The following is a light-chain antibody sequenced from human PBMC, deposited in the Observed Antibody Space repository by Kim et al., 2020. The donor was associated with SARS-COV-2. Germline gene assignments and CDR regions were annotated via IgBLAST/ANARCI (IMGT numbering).Light chain of an antibody. Sequence: PGEGATISCRAGQNSGSSSVAWYQQKPGQAPRLLIYRVSTRATGVPDRFSGSGSGTDFTLTVNRLEPEDFAVYYCQQYGGSPLYTFGQGTKVDIK. CDR1: QNSGSSS. V-gene: IGKV3-20*01. J-gene: IGKJ2*01. CDR3: QQYGGSPLYT. CDR2: RVS.